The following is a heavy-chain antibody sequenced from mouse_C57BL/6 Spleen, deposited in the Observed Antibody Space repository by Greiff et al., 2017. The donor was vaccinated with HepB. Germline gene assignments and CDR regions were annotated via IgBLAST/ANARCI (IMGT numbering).Heavy chain of an antibody. CDR3: ARRYDYDDAMDY. D-gene: IGHD2-4*01. Sequence: EVNVVESGGGLVQPGGSLSLSCAASRFTFTDYYMSWVRQPPGKALEWLGFIRNKANGYTTEYSASVKGRFTISRDNSQSILYLQMNALRAEDSATYYCARRYDYDDAMDYWGQGTSVTVSS. J-gene: IGHJ4*01. V-gene: IGHV7-3*01. CDR2: IRNKANGYTT. CDR1: RFTFTDYY.